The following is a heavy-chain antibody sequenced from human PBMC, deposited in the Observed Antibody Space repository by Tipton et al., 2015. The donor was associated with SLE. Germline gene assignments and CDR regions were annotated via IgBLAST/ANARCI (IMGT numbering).Heavy chain of an antibody. CDR3: VRERKYVVRFRELVAPDL. Sequence: TLSLTCSVSGGSMSYHYWSWIRQPPGKGLEWIGYIYYTGNTNYNPSLESRVTMSVDTSKNQFSLKLSSVTAADTAMYYCVRERKYVVRFRELVAPDLWGQGTAITVSS. J-gene: IGHJ3*01. CDR1: GGSMSYHY. D-gene: IGHD1-26*01. V-gene: IGHV4-59*11. CDR2: IYYTGNT.